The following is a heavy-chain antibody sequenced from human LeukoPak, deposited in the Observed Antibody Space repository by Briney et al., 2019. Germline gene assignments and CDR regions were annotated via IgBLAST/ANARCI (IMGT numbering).Heavy chain of an antibody. CDR2: IIPIFGTA. J-gene: IGHJ4*02. Sequence: SVKVSCKASGGTFSSYAISWVRQAPGQGLEWMGGIIPIFGTANYAQKFQGRVTITADESTSTAYMELSSLRSEDTAVYYCARRAIAARLVITNYFDYWGQGILVTVSS. CDR3: ARRAIAARLVITNYFDY. CDR1: GGTFSSYA. D-gene: IGHD6-6*01. V-gene: IGHV1-69*13.